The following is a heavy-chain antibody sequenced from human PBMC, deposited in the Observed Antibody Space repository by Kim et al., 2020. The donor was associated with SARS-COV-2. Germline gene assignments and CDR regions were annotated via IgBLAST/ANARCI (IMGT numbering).Heavy chain of an antibody. J-gene: IGHJ4*02. V-gene: IGHV3-23*01. D-gene: IGHD3-10*01. Sequence: GGSLRLSCAVSGFTFSTYAMSWVRQAPGKGLEWVSVISGGADSTFYADSVKGRFTISRDNSRNTLSLHMNNLRAEDTAVYYCATAGRIIMGYFHYWGQGTLVTVSS. CDR3: ATAGRIIMGYFHY. CDR1: GFTFSTYA. CDR2: ISGGADST.